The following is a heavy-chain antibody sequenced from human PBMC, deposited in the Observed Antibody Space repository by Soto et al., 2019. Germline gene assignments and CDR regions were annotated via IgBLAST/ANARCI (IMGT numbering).Heavy chain of an antibody. CDR1: GFTFTGYY. CDR3: ARDQYYDILTGYDY. V-gene: IGHV1-2*04. J-gene: IGHJ4*02. CDR2: INPNSGGT. Sequence: ASVKGSCNAFGFTFTGYYLHWVRQAPGQGLEWMGWINPNSGGTNYAQKFQGWVTMTRDTSISTAYMELSRLRSDDTAVYYCARDQYYDILTGYDYWGQGTLVTVSP. D-gene: IGHD3-9*01.